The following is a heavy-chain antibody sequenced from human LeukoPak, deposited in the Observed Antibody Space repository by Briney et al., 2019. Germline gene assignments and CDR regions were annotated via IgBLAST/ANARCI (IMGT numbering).Heavy chain of an antibody. D-gene: IGHD6-19*01. CDR2: IHPGDSDT. Sequence: GESLKISCKGSGYSFTSYWIGWVRQMPGKGLEWMGIIHPGDSDTRYSPSFQGQVTISADKSISTAYLQWSSLKASDAAMYYCARQWLVEENWFDPWGQGTLVTVSS. V-gene: IGHV5-51*01. J-gene: IGHJ5*02. CDR3: ARQWLVEENWFDP. CDR1: GYSFTSYW.